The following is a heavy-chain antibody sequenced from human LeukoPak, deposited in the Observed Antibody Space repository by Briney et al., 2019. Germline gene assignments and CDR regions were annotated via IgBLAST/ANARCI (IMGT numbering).Heavy chain of an antibody. Sequence: ASVKVSCKVSGYTLTELSIHWVRQAPGKGLEWMGGFDPEDGETIYAQKFQGRVTMTEDTSTDTAYMELSSLRSEDTAVYYCATGDGYIQWELLHYFDYWGQGTLVTVSS. CDR2: FDPEDGET. CDR3: ATGDGYIQWELLHYFDY. J-gene: IGHJ4*02. V-gene: IGHV1-24*01. D-gene: IGHD1-26*01. CDR1: GYTLTELS.